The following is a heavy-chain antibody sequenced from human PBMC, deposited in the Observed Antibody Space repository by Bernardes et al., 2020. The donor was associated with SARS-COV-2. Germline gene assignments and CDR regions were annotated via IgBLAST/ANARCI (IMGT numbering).Heavy chain of an antibody. D-gene: IGHD3-3*01. CDR2: INPNSGGT. V-gene: IGHV1-2*02. CDR1: GYSFTAYY. CDR3: ARGIYYDLWSDDYTVRGLDV. Sequence: ASVKVSCKASGYSFTAYYLHWVRQAPGQGLEWLGWINPNSGGTKYAQKFQGRVTMTRDTSISTAYMDLSRLRSDDTAMYYCARGIYYDLWSDDYTVRGLDVWGQGTTVTVS. J-gene: IGHJ6*02.